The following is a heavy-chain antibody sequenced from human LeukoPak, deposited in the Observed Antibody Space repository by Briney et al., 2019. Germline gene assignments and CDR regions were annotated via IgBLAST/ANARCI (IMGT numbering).Heavy chain of an antibody. J-gene: IGHJ5*02. CDR2: ISSSSSHK. Sequence: GGSLRLSCAASGFTFSSYSMNWVRQAPGKGLEWVSSISSSSSHKYYADSVKGRFTISRGSAKNSLYLQMNSLRAEDTAVYYCTRAPLFGQYQPDHWGQGTLVTVSS. CDR3: TRAPLFGQYQPDH. V-gene: IGHV3-21*01. D-gene: IGHD2-2*01. CDR1: GFTFSSYS.